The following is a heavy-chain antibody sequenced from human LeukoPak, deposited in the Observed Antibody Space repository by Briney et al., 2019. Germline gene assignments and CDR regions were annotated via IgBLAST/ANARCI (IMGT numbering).Heavy chain of an antibody. J-gene: IGHJ4*02. CDR1: GDSVSSNSAA. V-gene: IGHV6-1*01. D-gene: IGHD2-2*02. Sequence: SQTLSLTCAISGDSVSSNSAAWDWIRQSPSRGLEWLGRTYYRSKWYYGYAVSVKRRITINPDTSKNQFSLQLNSVTPEDTAIYYCTRTIAGYIDYWGQGTLVTVSS. CDR2: TYYRSKWYY. CDR3: TRTIAGYIDY.